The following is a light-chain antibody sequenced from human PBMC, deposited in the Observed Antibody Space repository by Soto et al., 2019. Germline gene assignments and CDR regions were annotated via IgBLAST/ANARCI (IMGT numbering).Light chain of an antibody. CDR3: QTWGTGPWV. Sequence: QPVLTQSPPASASLGASVKLTCTLSRGHSSYAIAWHQQQPEKGPRYLMKLNSDGSHSKGDGIPDRFSGSSSGAERYLTISSLQSEDEADYYCQTWGTGPWVFGGGTKLTVL. V-gene: IGLV4-69*01. CDR1: RGHSSYA. J-gene: IGLJ3*02. CDR2: LNSDGSH.